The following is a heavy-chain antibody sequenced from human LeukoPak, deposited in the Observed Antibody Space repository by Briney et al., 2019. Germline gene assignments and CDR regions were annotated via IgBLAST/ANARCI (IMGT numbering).Heavy chain of an antibody. Sequence: PGGSLRLSCAASGFTFSSYGMHWVRQAPGKGLEWVAVIWYDGSNKYYADSVKGRFTISRDNSKNTLYLQMNSLRAEDTAVYYCARGGDDYYDSSGYSLFDYWGQGTLVTVSS. V-gene: IGHV3-33*01. J-gene: IGHJ4*02. D-gene: IGHD3-22*01. CDR1: GFTFSSYG. CDR3: ARGGDDYYDSSGYSLFDY. CDR2: IWYDGSNK.